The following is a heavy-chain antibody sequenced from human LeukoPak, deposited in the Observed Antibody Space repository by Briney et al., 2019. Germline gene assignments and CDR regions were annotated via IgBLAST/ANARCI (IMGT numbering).Heavy chain of an antibody. CDR1: GGSVSSGSYY. CDR2: IHYSGST. V-gene: IGHV4-61*01. J-gene: IGHJ4*02. Sequence: PSETLSLTCTVSGGSVSSGSYYWGWIRQPPGKGLDWIGYIHYSGSTNYNPSLKSRVTISVDTSKNQFSLKLSSVAAADTAVYCCARLPVYCIGGSCYYFDYWGLGTLVTVSS. D-gene: IGHD2-15*01. CDR3: ARLPVYCIGGSCYYFDY.